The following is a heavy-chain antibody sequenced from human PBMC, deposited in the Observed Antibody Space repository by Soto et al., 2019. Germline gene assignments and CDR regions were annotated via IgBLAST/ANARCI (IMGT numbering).Heavy chain of an antibody. Sequence: QVQLVQSGAEVKKPGSSVKVSCKASGGTFSSYAISWVRQAPGQGLEWMGGIIPNFGTANYAQKFQDRVTITADESTSTAYMELSSLRSEDTAVYYCARDGVERVVYYYYYGMDVWGQGTTVTVSS. D-gene: IGHD2-8*01. CDR1: GGTFSSYA. CDR2: IIPNFGTA. V-gene: IGHV1-69*01. J-gene: IGHJ6*02. CDR3: ARDGVERVVYYYYYGMDV.